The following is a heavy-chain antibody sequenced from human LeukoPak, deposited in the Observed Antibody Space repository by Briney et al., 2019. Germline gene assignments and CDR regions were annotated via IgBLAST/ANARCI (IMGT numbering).Heavy chain of an antibody. J-gene: IGHJ6*04. CDR2: ISYDGSNK. CDR1: GFTFSSYE. D-gene: IGHD3-10*01. V-gene: IGHV3-30*04. CDR3: ARDRRGYYYGMDV. Sequence: PGGSLRLSCAASGFTFSSYEMNWVRQAPGKGLEWVAVISYDGSNKYYADSVKGRFTISRDNSKNTLYLQMNSLRAEDTAVYYCARDRRGYYYGMDVWGKGTTVTVSS.